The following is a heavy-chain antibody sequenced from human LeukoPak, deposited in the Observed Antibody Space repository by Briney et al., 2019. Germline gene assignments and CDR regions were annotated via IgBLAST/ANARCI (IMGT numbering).Heavy chain of an antibody. CDR2: INHSGST. CDR3: ARRLITIFGDYNRFDP. V-gene: IGHV4-34*01. J-gene: IGHJ5*02. Sequence: TSETLSLTCAVYGGSFSGYYWSWIRQPPGKGLEWIGEINHSGSTNYNPSLKSRVTISVDTSKNQFSLKLSSVTAADTAVYYCARRLITIFGDYNRFDPWGQGTLVTVS. CDR1: GGSFSGYY. D-gene: IGHD3-3*01.